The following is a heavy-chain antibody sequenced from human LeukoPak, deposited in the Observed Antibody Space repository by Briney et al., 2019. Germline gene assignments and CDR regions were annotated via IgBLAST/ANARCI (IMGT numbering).Heavy chain of an antibody. CDR2: IHDDGTVK. CDR3: ARGRGWVDH. V-gene: IGHV3-7*01. Sequence: PGRSLRLSCAASGFSFTAYAMSWFRQAPGKGLEWVANIHDDGTVKNYLDSVKGRFSISRDDARTSVSLQLTRLRADDTALYYCARGRGWVDHWGQGTLVTVSS. D-gene: IGHD3-16*01. J-gene: IGHJ4*02. CDR1: GFSFTAYA.